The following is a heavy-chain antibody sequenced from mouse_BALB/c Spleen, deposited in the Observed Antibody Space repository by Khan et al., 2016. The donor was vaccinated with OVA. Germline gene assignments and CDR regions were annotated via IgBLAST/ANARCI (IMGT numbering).Heavy chain of an antibody. CDR2: INTYTGEP. CDR3: ARPPYFSYTLDH. J-gene: IGHJ4*01. V-gene: IGHV9-3-1*01. CDR1: GYTFTNYG. D-gene: IGHD2-10*01. Sequence: QIQLVQSGPEMKKPGETVKISCKASGYTFTNYGMNWVKQSPGKALKWMGWINTYTGEPTYADDFKGRFAFSLETSASTAYLQINNLKNEDTATYFCARPPYFSYTLDHWGQGTSVSVSS.